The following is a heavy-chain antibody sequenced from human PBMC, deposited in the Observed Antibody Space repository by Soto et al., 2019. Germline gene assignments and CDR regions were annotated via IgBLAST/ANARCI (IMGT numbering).Heavy chain of an antibody. CDR1: GGSISSYY. CDR2: IYYSGST. V-gene: IGHV4-59*01. J-gene: IGHJ4*02. Sequence: PSETLSLTCTVSGGSISSYYWSWIRQPPGKGLEWIGYIYYSGSTNYNPSLKSRVTISVDTSKNQFSLKLSSVTAADTAVYYCAREDSSGGHFDYWGQGTLVTVSS. CDR3: AREDSSGGHFDY. D-gene: IGHD3-22*01.